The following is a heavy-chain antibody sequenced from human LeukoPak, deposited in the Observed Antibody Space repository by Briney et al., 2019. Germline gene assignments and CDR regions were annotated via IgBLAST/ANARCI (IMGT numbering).Heavy chain of an antibody. Sequence: SETLSLACTVSGGSISSYYWSWIRQPPGKGLEWMGYIYYSGSTNYNPSLKSRVTISVDTSKNQFSLKLSSVTAADTAVYYCARAYCSGGSCYSYAFDIWGQGTMVTVSS. D-gene: IGHD2-15*01. CDR1: GGSISSYY. CDR2: IYYSGST. CDR3: ARAYCSGGSCYSYAFDI. J-gene: IGHJ3*02. V-gene: IGHV4-59*01.